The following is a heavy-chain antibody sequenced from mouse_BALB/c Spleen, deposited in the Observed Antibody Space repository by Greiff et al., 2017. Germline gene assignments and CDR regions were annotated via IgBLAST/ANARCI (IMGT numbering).Heavy chain of an antibody. Sequence: EVKLMESGGGLVKPGGSLKLSCAASGFTFSSYTMSWVRQTPEKRLEWVATISSGGSYTYYPDSVKGRFTISRDNAKNTLYLQMSSLKSEDTAMYYCTRDPLDSSGYVGAMDYWGQGTSVTVSS. V-gene: IGHV5-6-4*01. CDR1: GFTFSSYT. D-gene: IGHD3-2*01. J-gene: IGHJ4*01. CDR2: ISSGGSYT. CDR3: TRDPLDSSGYVGAMDY.